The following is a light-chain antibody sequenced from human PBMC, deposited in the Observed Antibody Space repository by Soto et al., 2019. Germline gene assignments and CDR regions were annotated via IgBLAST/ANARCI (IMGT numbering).Light chain of an antibody. CDR2: EVS. J-gene: IGLJ2*01. Sequence: QPVLTQPASVSGSPGQSITISCTGTSSDVGGYNYVSWYQQHPGKAPKLMIYEVSYRPSGVSNRFSASKSGNTASLTISGLQAEDEADYYCSSYTSSSTLVFGGGTKVTVL. CDR3: SSYTSSSTLV. CDR1: SSDVGGYNY. V-gene: IGLV2-14*01.